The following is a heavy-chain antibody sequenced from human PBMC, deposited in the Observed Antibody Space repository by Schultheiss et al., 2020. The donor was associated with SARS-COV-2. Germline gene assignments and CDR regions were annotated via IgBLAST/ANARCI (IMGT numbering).Heavy chain of an antibody. J-gene: IGHJ4*02. V-gene: IGHV3-30*03. D-gene: IGHD3-3*01. CDR3: ARLTRDLLRFLEWSQNAFDY. CDR1: GFTFSSYG. Sequence: GGSLRLSCAASGFTFSSYGMHWVRQAPGKGLEWVAVISYDGSNKYYADSVKGRFTISRDNSKNTLYLQMNSLRAEDTAVYYCARLTRDLLRFLEWSQNAFDYWGQGTLVTVSS. CDR2: ISYDGSNK.